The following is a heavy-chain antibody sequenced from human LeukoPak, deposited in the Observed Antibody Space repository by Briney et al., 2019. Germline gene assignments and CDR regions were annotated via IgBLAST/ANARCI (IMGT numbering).Heavy chain of an antibody. CDR3: AREVREGSSSDY. Sequence: ASVKVSCKASGYTFTSYGISWVQQAPGQGLEWMGWISAYNGNTNYAQKFQGRVTMTRNTSISTAYMELSRLRSDDTAVYYCAREVREGSSSDYWGQGTLVTVSS. CDR2: ISAYNGNT. CDR1: GYTFTSYG. J-gene: IGHJ4*02. D-gene: IGHD6-6*01. V-gene: IGHV1-18*01.